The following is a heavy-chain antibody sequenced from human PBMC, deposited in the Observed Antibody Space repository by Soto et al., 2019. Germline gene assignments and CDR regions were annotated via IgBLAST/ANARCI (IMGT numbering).Heavy chain of an antibody. D-gene: IGHD3-9*01. CDR1: GFTFSSYG. CDR2: IWYNGSNK. J-gene: IGHJ4*02. Sequence: GGSLRLSCAASGFTFSSYGMHWVGQAPGKGLEWVAVIWYNGSNKYYADSVKGRFTISRDNSKNTLYLQMNSLRAEDTAVYYCARASRFDSDFDYWGQGTLVTVSS. V-gene: IGHV3-33*01. CDR3: ARASRFDSDFDY.